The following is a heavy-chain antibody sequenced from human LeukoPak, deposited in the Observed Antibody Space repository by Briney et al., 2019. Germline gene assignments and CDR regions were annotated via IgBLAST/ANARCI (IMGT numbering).Heavy chain of an antibody. Sequence: ASVKVSCKASGYTFTSYGISWVRQAPGQGLEWMGWISAYNGNTNYAQKLQGRVTITTDTSTSTAYMELRSLRSDDKAVYYCAREYCSSTSCPWFDPCGQGTLVTVSS. V-gene: IGHV1-18*01. CDR2: ISAYNGNT. CDR3: AREYCSSTSCPWFDP. CDR1: GYTFTSYG. D-gene: IGHD2-2*01. J-gene: IGHJ5*02.